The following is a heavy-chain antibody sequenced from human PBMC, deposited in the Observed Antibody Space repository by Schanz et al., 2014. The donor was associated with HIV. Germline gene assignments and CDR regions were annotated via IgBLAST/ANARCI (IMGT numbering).Heavy chain of an antibody. CDR1: GFTFSSYA. D-gene: IGHD1-26*01. Sequence: EVQLVESGGGLEQPGGSLRLSCAASGFTFSSYAMTWVRQGAGKGLEWVSTISESGRYTYYADSVKGRFTISRDNAKNSLYLQMNSLRAEDTAVYYCVLPSPKIVGGLGEHYFDHWGQGTLVTVSS. V-gene: IGHV3-23*04. J-gene: IGHJ4*02. CDR2: ISESGRYT. CDR3: VLPSPKIVGGLGEHYFDH.